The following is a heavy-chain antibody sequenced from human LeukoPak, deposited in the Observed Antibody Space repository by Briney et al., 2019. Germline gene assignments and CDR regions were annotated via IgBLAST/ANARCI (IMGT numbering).Heavy chain of an antibody. D-gene: IGHD1-1*01. CDR2: IIPIFGTA. CDR1: GGTFSSYA. CDR3: TKSGGLERRLGV. J-gene: IGHJ4*02. V-gene: IGHV1-69*01. Sequence: SVKVSCKASGGTFSSYAISWVRHAPGQGLEWMGGIIPIFGTANYAQKFQGRVTITADESTSTAYMELSSLRSEDAAVYYCTKSGGLERRLGVWGQGTLVTVSS.